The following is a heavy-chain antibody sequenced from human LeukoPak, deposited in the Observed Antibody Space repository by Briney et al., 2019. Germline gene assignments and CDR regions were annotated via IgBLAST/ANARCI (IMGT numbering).Heavy chain of an antibody. CDR2: MNPNSGHT. CDR3: ARSIVGVRKRNDY. CDR1: GYTFSSYD. V-gene: IGHV1-8*01. J-gene: IGHJ4*02. D-gene: IGHD1-26*01. Sequence: ASVKVSRKASGYTFSSYDIIWVRQASGQGLEWMGWMNPNSGHTGYAQKFQGRVTMTRSTSISTAYMELTSLTCEDSAVYYCARSIVGVRKRNDYWGQGTLVTVSS.